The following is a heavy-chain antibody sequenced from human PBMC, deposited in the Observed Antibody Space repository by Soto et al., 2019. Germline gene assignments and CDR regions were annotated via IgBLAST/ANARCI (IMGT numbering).Heavy chain of an antibody. J-gene: IGHJ4*02. CDR2: IKTDGSTT. CDR1: GFIFSSDW. Sequence: GGSLRLSCAASGFIFSSDWMHWVRQAPGGGLVWVSRIKTDGSTTTYADSVKGRFTISRDNAKNTLYLQMNSLRVEDTAVYYCARDTPLSDSGPHFDXWGQGILVTVSS. CDR3: ARDTPLSDSGPHFDX. D-gene: IGHD3-10*01. V-gene: IGHV3-74*01.